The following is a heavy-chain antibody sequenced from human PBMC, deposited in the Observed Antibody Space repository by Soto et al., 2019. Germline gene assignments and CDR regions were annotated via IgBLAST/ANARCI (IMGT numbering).Heavy chain of an antibody. Sequence: PGESLKISCKGSGYSFTSYWISWVRQMPGKGLEWMGRIDPSDSYTNYSPSFQGHVTISADKSISTAYLQWSSLKASDTATYYCARLPSPDIVVVPAAIKDYYYYGMDVWGQGTTVTVSS. J-gene: IGHJ6*02. CDR2: IDPSDSYT. D-gene: IGHD2-2*02. CDR3: ARLPSPDIVVVPAAIKDYYYYGMDV. V-gene: IGHV5-10-1*01. CDR1: GYSFTSYW.